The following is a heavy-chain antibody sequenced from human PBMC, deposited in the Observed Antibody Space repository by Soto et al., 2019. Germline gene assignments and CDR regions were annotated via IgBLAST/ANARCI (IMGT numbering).Heavy chain of an antibody. CDR2: ISTYNGDT. J-gene: IGHJ6*02. CDR1: GYTFTRSG. V-gene: IGHV1-18*01. CDR3: AREGVAPYYYYGMDV. D-gene: IGHD5-12*01. Sequence: QVQLVQSGAEVKKPGASVKVSCKASGYTFTRSGISWVRQAPGQGLEWMGWISTYNGDTNYAQTFQGRVTMTTDTSTSTVPLDVRSLRSDDTAVYYCAREGVAPYYYYGMDVWGQGTPVTVSS.